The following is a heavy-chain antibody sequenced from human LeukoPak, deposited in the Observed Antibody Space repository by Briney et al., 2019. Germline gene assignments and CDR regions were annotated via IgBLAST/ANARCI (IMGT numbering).Heavy chain of an antibody. D-gene: IGHD4-17*01. V-gene: IGHV3-9*01. Sequence: PGGSLRLSCAASGFTFDDYAMHWVRQAPGKGLEWVSGISWNSGNIGYADSVKGRFTISRDNAKKSLYLQMNSLRAEDTALYYCAKDSTVNLAYYFDYWGQGTLVTVSS. J-gene: IGHJ4*02. CDR1: GFTFDDYA. CDR2: ISWNSGNI. CDR3: AKDSTVNLAYYFDY.